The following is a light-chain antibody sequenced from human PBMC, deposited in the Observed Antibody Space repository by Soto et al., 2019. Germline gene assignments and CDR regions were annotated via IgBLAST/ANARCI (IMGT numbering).Light chain of an antibody. J-gene: IGKJ1*01. CDR3: QQYNNWPRT. V-gene: IGKV3-15*01. CDR1: QSVSGN. CDR2: GAS. Sequence: EIVMTQSPATLSVSPGERATLSCRASQSVSGNLAWYQQKPGQAPRLLIYGASTRATGIPARFSGSGSGTEFTLTISSLPSEDFPVYYCQQYNNWPRTFGQGPKVEIK.